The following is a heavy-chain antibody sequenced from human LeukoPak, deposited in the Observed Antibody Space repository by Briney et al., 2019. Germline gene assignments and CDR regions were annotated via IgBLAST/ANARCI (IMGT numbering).Heavy chain of an antibody. CDR2: IYYSGTT. CDR3: ARASRIQRVLRFLEWSLRGGLRYNWFDP. CDR1: GDPVSGSSFS. V-gene: IGHV4-39*07. J-gene: IGHJ5*02. D-gene: IGHD3-3*01. Sequence: KSSETLSLTCTVSGDPVSGSSFSWGWIRQPPGKGLERIGTIYYSGTTSYNPSLKSRVTMSVDTSNNQFSLNLTSVTAADTAIYYCARASRIQRVLRFLEWSLRGGLRYNWFDPWGQGALVTVS.